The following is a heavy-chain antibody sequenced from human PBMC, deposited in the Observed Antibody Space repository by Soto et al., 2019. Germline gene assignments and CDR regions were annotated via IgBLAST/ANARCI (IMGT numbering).Heavy chain of an antibody. CDR3: ARHVITFGGTPSSFDY. D-gene: IGHD3-16*01. Sequence: PSETLSLTCTVSGDSISSSEDYWAWIRQPPGKGLEWIGSLYYSGGTYFSPSLKSRVTISVDTSKNQFSLELTSVTAADTAVYHCARHVITFGGTPSSFDYWGPGTLVTVSS. V-gene: IGHV4-39*01. J-gene: IGHJ4*02. CDR2: LYYSGGT. CDR1: GDSISSSEDY.